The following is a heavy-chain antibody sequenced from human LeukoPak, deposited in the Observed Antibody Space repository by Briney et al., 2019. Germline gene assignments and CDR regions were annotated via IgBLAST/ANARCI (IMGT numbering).Heavy chain of an antibody. CDR3: AKDLALWFGESYYFDY. V-gene: IGHV3-30*02. Sequence: GGSLRLSRAASGFTFSSYGMHWVRQAPGKGLEWVAFIRYDGSNKYYADSVKGRFTISRDNSKNTLHLKMNSLRAEDTAVYYCAKDLALWFGESYYFDYWGQGTLVTVSS. CDR1: GFTFSSYG. J-gene: IGHJ4*02. D-gene: IGHD3-10*01. CDR2: IRYDGSNK.